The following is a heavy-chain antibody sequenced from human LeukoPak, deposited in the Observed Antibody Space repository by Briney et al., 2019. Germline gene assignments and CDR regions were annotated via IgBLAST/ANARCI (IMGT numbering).Heavy chain of an antibody. J-gene: IGHJ3*02. Sequence: ASVKVSCKASGYTFPSYGISWVRQAPGQGLAWMGWISAYNGNTNYAQKLQGRVTMTTDTSTGTAYMELRSLRSDDTAVYYCARDLGVVTAYDAFDIWGQGTMVTVSS. CDR1: GYTFPSYG. CDR2: ISAYNGNT. D-gene: IGHD2-21*02. CDR3: ARDLGVVTAYDAFDI. V-gene: IGHV1-18*01.